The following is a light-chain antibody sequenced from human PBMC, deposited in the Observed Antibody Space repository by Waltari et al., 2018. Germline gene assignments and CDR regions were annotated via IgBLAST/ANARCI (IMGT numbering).Light chain of an antibody. V-gene: IGLV1-44*01. CDR1: SSNIGRDI. Sequence: QSVLTQSPSASGTSGQRVTISCSGSSSNIGRDIVNWYRHLPGTAPELLIYNNNHRPSGFPDRISGAKSGTSASRAISGLQSEDEADYYCAAWDSRLNGVVLGGGTKLTVL. CDR2: NNN. J-gene: IGLJ2*01. CDR3: AAWDSRLNGVV.